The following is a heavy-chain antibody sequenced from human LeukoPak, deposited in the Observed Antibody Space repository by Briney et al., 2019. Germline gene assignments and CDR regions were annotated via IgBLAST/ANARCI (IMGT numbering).Heavy chain of an antibody. J-gene: IGHJ4*01. D-gene: IGHD6-19*01. V-gene: IGHV1-18*04. CDR1: GQTFPSYG. Sequence: DSVLAASKASGQTFPSYGLSRLRPPPGKRLDSLGSITAYHGNTNYAQKLQGRVTMTTDTSTSTAYMELRSLRSDDTAVYYCARDLRVSRVAVAGMGDSYWGHGTLVTVSS. CDR2: ITAYHGNT. CDR3: ARDLRVSRVAVAGMGDSY.